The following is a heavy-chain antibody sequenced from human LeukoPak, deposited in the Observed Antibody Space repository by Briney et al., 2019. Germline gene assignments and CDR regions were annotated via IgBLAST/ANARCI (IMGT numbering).Heavy chain of an antibody. CDR1: GYTFTSYG. D-gene: IGHD3-10*01. Sequence: GASVTVSCKASGYTFTSYGISWVRQAPGQGLEWMGWISAYNGNTNFAQKLQGRITMTTDTSTSTAYMELRSLRSDDTAVYYCARDYYGSGSYYNQNWFDPWGQGTLVTVSS. CDR3: ARDYYGSGSYYNQNWFDP. V-gene: IGHV1-18*01. CDR2: ISAYNGNT. J-gene: IGHJ5*02.